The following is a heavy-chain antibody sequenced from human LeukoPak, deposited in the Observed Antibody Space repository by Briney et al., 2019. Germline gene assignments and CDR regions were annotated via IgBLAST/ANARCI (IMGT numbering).Heavy chain of an antibody. CDR2: IYTSGST. Sequence: KASETLSLTCTVSGGSISSSSYYWGWIRQPPGKGLEWIGRIYTSGSTNYNPSLKSRVTISVDKSKNQFSLKLSSVTAADTAVYYCALTGITGTSRFDYWGQGTLVTVSS. CDR3: ALTGITGTSRFDY. J-gene: IGHJ4*02. D-gene: IGHD1-7*01. CDR1: GGSISSSSYY. V-gene: IGHV4-61*05.